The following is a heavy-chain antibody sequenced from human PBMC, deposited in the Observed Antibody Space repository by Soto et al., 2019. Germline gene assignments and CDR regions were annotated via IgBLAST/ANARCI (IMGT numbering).Heavy chain of an antibody. D-gene: IGHD3-3*01. J-gene: IGHJ6*02. CDR2: IDTAGDT. CDR1: GFTFSSYD. CDR3: TTERVDYDFWSGFMDV. Sequence: GGSLRLSCAASGFTFSSYDMHWVRQATGKGLEWVSAIDTAGDTYYPGSVKGRFTISRENAKNSLYLQMNSLKTEDTAVYYCTTERVDYDFWSGFMDVWGQGTTVTVSS. V-gene: IGHV3-13*01.